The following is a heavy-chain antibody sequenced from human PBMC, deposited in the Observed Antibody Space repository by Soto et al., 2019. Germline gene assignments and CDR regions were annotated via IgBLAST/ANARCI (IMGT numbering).Heavy chain of an antibody. V-gene: IGHV4-59*08. J-gene: IGHJ4*02. CDR2: IYYSGST. Sequence: TLSLTCTVSGGSISSYYWSWIRQPPGKGLEWIGYIYYSGSTNYNPSLKSQVTISVDTTKNQFSLKLNSMTAADTSVYYCARHNYGSGSTYFDYWGQGTLVTVSS. CDR3: ARHNYGSGSTYFDY. D-gene: IGHD3-10*01. CDR1: GGSISSYY.